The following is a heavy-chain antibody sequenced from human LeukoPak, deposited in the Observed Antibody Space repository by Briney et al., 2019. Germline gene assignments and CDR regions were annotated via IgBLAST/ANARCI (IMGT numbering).Heavy chain of an antibody. CDR1: GFTFSSYG. CDR2: ISYDGSNK. V-gene: IGHV3-30*18. J-gene: IGHJ5*02. D-gene: IGHD3-10*01. Sequence: GGSLRLSCAASGFTFSSYGMHWVRQAPGKGLEWVAVISYDGSNKYYADSVKGRFTISRDNSKNTLYLQMNSLRAEDTAVYYCAKGDGSGSYGPWGQGTLVTVSS. CDR3: AKGDGSGSYGP.